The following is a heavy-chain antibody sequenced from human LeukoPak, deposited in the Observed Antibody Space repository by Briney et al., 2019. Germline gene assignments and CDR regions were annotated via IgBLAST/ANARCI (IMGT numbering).Heavy chain of an antibody. CDR1: GFTFSDYY. Sequence: GGSLRLSCAASGFTFSDYYMSWIRQAPGKGLEWVSYISSSGSTIYYADSVKGRFTISRDKAKNSLYPQMNSLRAEDTAVYYCARGDHYYDSSGYSTASGDYWGQGTLVTVSS. D-gene: IGHD3-22*01. CDR2: ISSSGSTI. CDR3: ARGDHYYDSSGYSTASGDY. V-gene: IGHV3-11*01. J-gene: IGHJ4*02.